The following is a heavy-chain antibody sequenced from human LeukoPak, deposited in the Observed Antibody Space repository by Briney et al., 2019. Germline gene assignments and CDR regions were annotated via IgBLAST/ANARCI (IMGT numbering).Heavy chain of an antibody. CDR1: GGSFSGYY. J-gene: IGHJ4*02. Sequence: SETLSLTCAVYGGSFSGYYWSWIRQPPGKGLEWIGEINHSGSTNYNPSLKGRVTISVDTTKNQFSLKLSSVTAADTAVYYCASAIVVVPAALGYWGQGTLVTVSS. CDR3: ASAIVVVPAALGY. CDR2: INHSGST. D-gene: IGHD2-2*01. V-gene: IGHV4-34*01.